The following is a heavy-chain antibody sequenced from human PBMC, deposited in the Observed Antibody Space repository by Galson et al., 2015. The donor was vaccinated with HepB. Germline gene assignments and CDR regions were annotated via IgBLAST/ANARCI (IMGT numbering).Heavy chain of an antibody. D-gene: IGHD6-19*01. CDR2: ISGSGGST. V-gene: IGHV3-23*01. Sequence: SLRLSCAASGFTFSSYAMSWVRQAPGKGLEWVSAISGSGGSTYYADSVKGRVTISRDNSKNTLYLQMNSLRAEGTAVYYCAKAYSSGWYFWYFDLWGRGTLVTVAS. J-gene: IGHJ2*01. CDR3: AKAYSSGWYFWYFDL. CDR1: GFTFSSYA.